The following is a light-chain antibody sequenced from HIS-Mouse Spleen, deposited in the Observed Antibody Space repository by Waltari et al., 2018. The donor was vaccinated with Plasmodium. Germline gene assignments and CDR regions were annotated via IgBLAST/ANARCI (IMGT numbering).Light chain of an antibody. CDR3: QQYDNLPIT. V-gene: IGKV1-33*01. CDR1: QDISNY. CDR2: DAS. Sequence: DIQMTQSPSSLSASVGDRVTINCKASQDISNYLNWYQQKPGKAPKLLIYDASNLETGVPSRFSGSGSGTEFTFTISSLQPEDIATYYCQQYDNLPITFGQGTRLEIK. J-gene: IGKJ5*01.